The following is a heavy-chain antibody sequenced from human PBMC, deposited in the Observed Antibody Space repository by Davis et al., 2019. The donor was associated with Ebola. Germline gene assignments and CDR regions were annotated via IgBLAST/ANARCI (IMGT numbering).Heavy chain of an antibody. CDR1: GFTFSSYA. J-gene: IGHJ6*01. CDR3: TLLQEHL. CDR2: ISYDGSNK. Sequence: PGGSLRLSCAASGFTFSSYAMHWVRQAPGKGLEWVAVISYDGSNKYYADSVKGRFTISRDNSKNTLYLQMSSLHQGPIGLPPGTLLQEHLWG. V-gene: IGHV3-30*14.